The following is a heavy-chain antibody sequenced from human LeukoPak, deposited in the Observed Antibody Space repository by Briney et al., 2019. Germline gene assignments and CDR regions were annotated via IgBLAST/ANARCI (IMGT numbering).Heavy chain of an antibody. V-gene: IGHV3-74*01. CDR3: ARDIVSGSGSLDY. CDR2: VKSDGSNP. J-gene: IGHJ4*02. D-gene: IGHD3-10*01. CDR1: RFGFSSYW. Sequence: GGSLRLSCAASRFGFSSYWMHWVRQAPGKGLVWVSRVKSDGSNPSYADSVKGRFTISRDNAENMLYLQMNTLGAEDTAVYYCARDIVSGSGSLDYWGQGTLVTVSS.